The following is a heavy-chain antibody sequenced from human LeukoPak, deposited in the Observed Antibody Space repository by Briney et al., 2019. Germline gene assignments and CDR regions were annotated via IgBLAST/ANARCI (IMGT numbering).Heavy chain of an antibody. Sequence: PSETLSLTCTVSGGSISSYYWSWIRQPAGKGLEWIGRIYTSGSTNYNPSLKSRVTMSVDTSKNQFSLKLSSVTAADTAVYYCARDHVTTLSVWYFDLWGRGTLVTVSS. D-gene: IGHD4-17*01. CDR3: ARDHVTTLSVWYFDL. CDR2: IYTSGST. V-gene: IGHV4-4*07. CDR1: GGSISSYY. J-gene: IGHJ2*01.